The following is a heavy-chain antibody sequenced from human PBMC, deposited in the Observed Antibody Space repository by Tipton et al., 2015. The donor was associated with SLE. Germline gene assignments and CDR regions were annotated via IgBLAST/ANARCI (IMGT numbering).Heavy chain of an antibody. CDR1: GYSISSGDYY. D-gene: IGHD3-16*01. V-gene: IGHV4-30-4*08. CDR2: IYYSGST. J-gene: IGHJ4*02. CDR3: ARDRITFGGVKGYFDY. Sequence: TLSLTCTVSGYSISSGDYYWSWIRQPPGKGLEWIGYIYYSGSTYYNPSLKSRVTISVDTSKNQFSLKLSSVTAADTAVYYCARDRITFGGVKGYFDYWGQGTLVTVSS.